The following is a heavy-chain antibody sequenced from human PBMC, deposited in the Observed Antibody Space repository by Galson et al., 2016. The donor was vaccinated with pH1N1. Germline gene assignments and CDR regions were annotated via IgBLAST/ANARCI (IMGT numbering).Heavy chain of an antibody. CDR3: ARDAPEGYQYYGMDV. CDR2: ISVYNGNT. J-gene: IGHJ6*02. D-gene: IGHD6-13*01. Sequence: SVKVSCKASGYTFRRYGISWVRQAPGQGLEWMGWISVYNGNTNYAQKLQGRVTMTTDTPTSTAYMELRSLRSDDTAVYYCARDAPEGYQYYGMDVWGQGTTVTVSS. CDR1: GYTFRRYG. V-gene: IGHV1-18*04.